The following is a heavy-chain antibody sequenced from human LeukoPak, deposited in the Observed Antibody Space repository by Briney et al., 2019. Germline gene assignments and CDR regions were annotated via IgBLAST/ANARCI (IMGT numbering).Heavy chain of an antibody. D-gene: IGHD2-2*01. Sequence: PGGSLRLSCAASGFTVSSNYMSWVRQAPGKGLEWVSVIYSGGSTYYADSVKGRFTISRDNSKNTLYLQMNSLRAEDTAVYYCARYCSSTSCYRDGYYYYYMDVWGKGTTVTVSS. CDR1: GFTVSSNY. V-gene: IGHV3-66*01. J-gene: IGHJ6*03. CDR3: ARYCSSTSCYRDGYYYYYMDV. CDR2: IYSGGST.